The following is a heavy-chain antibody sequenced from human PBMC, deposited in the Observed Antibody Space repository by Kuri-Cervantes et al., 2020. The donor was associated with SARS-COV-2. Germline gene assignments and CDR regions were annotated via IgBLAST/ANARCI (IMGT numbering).Heavy chain of an antibody. D-gene: IGHD6-25*01. CDR2: TNTDGSST. V-gene: IGHV3-74*01. Sequence: GGSLRLSCAASGFTFSNYWMHWVRQAPGKGLVWVSRTNTDGSSTSYADSVKGRFTISRDNAKNKLYLQMNSLRAEDTAVYYCARSFLRGGIDYWGQGTLVTVSS. CDR3: ARSFLRGGIDY. CDR1: GFTFSNYW. J-gene: IGHJ4*02.